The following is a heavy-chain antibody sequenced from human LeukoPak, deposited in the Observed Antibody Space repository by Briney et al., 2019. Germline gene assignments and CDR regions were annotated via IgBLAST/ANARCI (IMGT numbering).Heavy chain of an antibody. Sequence: SETLSLTCTVSGGSISSSSYYWGWIRLPPGKGLEWIGSIYYSGSTYYNPSLKSRVTISVDTSKNQFSLKLSSVTAADTAVYYCVIGGYGGKGRLGGRPVDYWGQGTLVTVSS. CDR3: VIGGYGGKGRLGGRPVDY. CDR2: IYYSGST. D-gene: IGHD4-23*01. J-gene: IGHJ4*02. V-gene: IGHV4-39*01. CDR1: GGSISSSSYY.